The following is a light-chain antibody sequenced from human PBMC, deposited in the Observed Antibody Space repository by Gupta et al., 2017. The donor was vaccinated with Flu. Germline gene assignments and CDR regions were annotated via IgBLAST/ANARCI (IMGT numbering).Light chain of an antibody. CDR3: QVWDTSSDHVV. CDR2: DDS. J-gene: IGLJ2*01. V-gene: IGLV3-21*03. CDR1: NIESKS. Sequence: YVLTQPPSVSVAPGKTARITCGGDNIESKSVHWCQQKPGQAPVLVVYDDSDRPSGIPERFSGSNSGNTATLTISRVEAGDEADYYCQVWDTSSDHVVFGGGTKLTVL.